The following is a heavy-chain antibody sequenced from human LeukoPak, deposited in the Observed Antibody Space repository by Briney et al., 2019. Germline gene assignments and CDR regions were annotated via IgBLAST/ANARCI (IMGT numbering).Heavy chain of an antibody. D-gene: IGHD3-22*01. V-gene: IGHV3-11*01. CDR1: GFTFSDYY. CDR2: ISSSGSTI. CDR3: ARALIESYFSY. J-gene: IGHJ4*02. Sequence: GGSLRLSCAASGFTFSDYYMSWIRQAPGKGLEWVSYISSSGSTIYYADSVKGRFTISRDNAKNSLYLQMNSLRAEDTVVYYCARALIESYFSYWGQGTLVTVSS.